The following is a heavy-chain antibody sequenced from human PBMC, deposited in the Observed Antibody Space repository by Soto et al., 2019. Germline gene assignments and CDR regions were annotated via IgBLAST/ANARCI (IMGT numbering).Heavy chain of an antibody. D-gene: IGHD6-13*01. J-gene: IGHJ6*03. Sequence: QVHLQQWGAGLLKPSETLSITCAVYGGSFSGYYWSWIRQPPGKGLEWIGEINHSGSTNYNPSLKSRVTISVDTSKNQFSLKLSSVTAADTAVYYCARRSSWYPYYYYYMDVWGKGTTVTVSS. CDR3: ARRSSWYPYYYYYMDV. V-gene: IGHV4-34*01. CDR1: GGSFSGYY. CDR2: INHSGST.